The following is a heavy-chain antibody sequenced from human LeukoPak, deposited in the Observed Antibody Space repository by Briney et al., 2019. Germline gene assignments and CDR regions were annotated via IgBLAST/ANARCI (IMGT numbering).Heavy chain of an antibody. CDR2: IFTSGST. V-gene: IGHV4-4*07. D-gene: IGHD4-17*01. CDR3: ARGVRYGAPPDY. J-gene: IGHJ4*02. CDR1: GCSISSYY. Sequence: SETLSLTCTVSGCSISSYYWSWIRQPAGKGLEWIGRIFTSGSTNYNPSLKSPVTISVDKSKSQFSLKLSSVTAADTAVYYCARGVRYGAPPDYWGQGTLVTVSS.